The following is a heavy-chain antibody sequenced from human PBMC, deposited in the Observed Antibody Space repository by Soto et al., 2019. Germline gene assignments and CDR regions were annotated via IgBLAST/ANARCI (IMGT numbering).Heavy chain of an antibody. D-gene: IGHD2-2*02. CDR2: ISSSSSYI. J-gene: IGHJ4*02. V-gene: IGHV3-21*01. CDR3: ARGRLTPSCYNY. Sequence: PGGSLRLSCAASGFTFSSYSMNWVRQAPGKGLEWVSSISSSSSYIYYADSVKGRCTISRNNAKNSLYLQMNSLRAEDTAVYSCARGRLTPSCYNYWGQGTLVTVSS. CDR1: GFTFSSYS.